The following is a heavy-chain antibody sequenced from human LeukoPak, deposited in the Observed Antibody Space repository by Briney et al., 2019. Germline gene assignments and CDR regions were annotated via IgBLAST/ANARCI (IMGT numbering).Heavy chain of an antibody. CDR1: GGSISSHY. CDR3: ASLYGSGRTPIYYFDY. Sequence: SETLSLTCTVSGGSISSHYWSWIRQPPGKGLEWIGYIYYSGSTNYNPSLKSRVTISVDTSKNQFSLKLSSVTAADTAVYYCASLYGSGRTPIYYFDYWGQGTLVTVSS. V-gene: IGHV4-59*11. D-gene: IGHD3-10*01. CDR2: IYYSGST. J-gene: IGHJ4*02.